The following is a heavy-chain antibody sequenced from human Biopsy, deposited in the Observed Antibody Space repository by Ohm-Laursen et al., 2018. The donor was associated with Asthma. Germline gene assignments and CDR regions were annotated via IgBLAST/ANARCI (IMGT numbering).Heavy chain of an antibody. CDR3: ASDLGGYYYDSSGYSSDY. D-gene: IGHD3-22*01. V-gene: IGHV3-72*01. J-gene: IGHJ4*02. CDR2: TRNKANSYTT. Sequence: SLRLSCTASGFAFGNYAMYWVRQAPGKGLEWVGRTRNKANSYTTEYAASVKGRFTISRDDSKNSLYLQMNSLKTEDTAVYYCASDLGGYYYDSSGYSSDYWGQGTLVTVSS. CDR1: GFAFGNYA.